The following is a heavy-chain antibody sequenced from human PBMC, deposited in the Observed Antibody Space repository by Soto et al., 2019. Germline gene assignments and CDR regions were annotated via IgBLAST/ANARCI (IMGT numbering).Heavy chain of an antibody. J-gene: IGHJ3*02. V-gene: IGHV4-39*01. Sequence: SETLSLTCSVSGGSISSSSYNWDWIRQPPGKGLEWIGTIYYNGDTDYNPSLKSRAIISVDASDYQFSLKLSSVTAADTSIYYCARFSGNAFDIWGHGTMVT. CDR3: ARFSGNAFDI. CDR1: GGSISSSSYN. CDR2: IYYNGDT.